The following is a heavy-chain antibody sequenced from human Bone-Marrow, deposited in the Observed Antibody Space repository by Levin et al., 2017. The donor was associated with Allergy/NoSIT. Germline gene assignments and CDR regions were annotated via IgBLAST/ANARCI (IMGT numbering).Heavy chain of an antibody. Sequence: ETLSLTCAASGFTFDNYAMSWVRQAPGKGLEWVSGIRDSGVTTYYADTVKGRFTVSRDNSKNTLYLQMNSLIVEDTALYYCAKDRRNYFGAGTHGAFDIWGQGTMVTVSS. V-gene: IGHV3-23*01. CDR1: GFTFDNYA. D-gene: IGHD3-10*01. CDR2: IRDSGVTT. CDR3: AKDRRNYFGAGTHGAFDI. J-gene: IGHJ3*02.